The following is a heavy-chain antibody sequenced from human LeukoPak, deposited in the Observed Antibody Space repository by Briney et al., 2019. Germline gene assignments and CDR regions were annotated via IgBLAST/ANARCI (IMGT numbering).Heavy chain of an antibody. J-gene: IGHJ6*03. CDR3: ARDGTPNYSSGWVYMDV. CDR1: GFTFSSYE. CDR2: IGSSDSTT. Sequence: PGGSLRLSCVASGFTFSSYEMNWVRQAPGKGLEWLSYIGSSDSTTHYADSVKGRFTISRDNAKNSLYLQKNSLRVEDTAVYYCARDGTPNYSSGWVYMDVWGEGTTVTISS. D-gene: IGHD6-25*01. V-gene: IGHV3-48*03.